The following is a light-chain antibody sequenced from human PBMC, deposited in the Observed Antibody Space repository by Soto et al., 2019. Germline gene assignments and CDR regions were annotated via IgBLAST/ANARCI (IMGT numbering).Light chain of an antibody. CDR1: QSISSY. J-gene: IGKJ1*01. V-gene: IGKV1-39*01. Sequence: DNQMTQSPSSLSASVGDRVTITCRASQSISSYLNWYQQKPGKAPKLLIYAASSLQRGVPSRFSGSGSGTDFTLTISSLQPEDFATYYCQQSYSTPRTFGQGTKVEIK. CDR3: QQSYSTPRT. CDR2: AAS.